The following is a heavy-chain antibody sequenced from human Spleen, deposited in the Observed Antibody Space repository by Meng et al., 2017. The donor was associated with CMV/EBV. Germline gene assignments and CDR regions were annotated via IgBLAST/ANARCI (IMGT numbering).Heavy chain of an antibody. CDR3: ARVRGSYYLGAFDI. CDR2: ISTYNGDT. V-gene: IGHV1-18*01. CDR1: GHNPYSNG. Sequence: SGHNPYSNGFSWVKQDPGQGLEWMGVISTYNGDTSNGQKFKGRVTLTTDTSTSTAYMELRSLRSDDTAIYYCARVRGSYYLGAFDIWGQGTLVTVSS. J-gene: IGHJ3*02. D-gene: IGHD1-26*01.